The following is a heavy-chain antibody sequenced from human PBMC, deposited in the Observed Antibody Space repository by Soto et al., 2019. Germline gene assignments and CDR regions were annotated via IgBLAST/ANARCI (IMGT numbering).Heavy chain of an antibody. CDR2: SNPSGGST. CDR1: GYTFTSYY. Sequence: ASVQVSCKASGYTFTSYYMHWVRQAPGQGLEWMGISNPSGGSTSYAQKLQGRVTMTRDTSTSTVYMELSSLRSEDTAVYYCARVGYCSSTSCYHWFDPWGQGTLVTVSS. J-gene: IGHJ5*02. V-gene: IGHV1-46*01. D-gene: IGHD2-2*01. CDR3: ARVGYCSSTSCYHWFDP.